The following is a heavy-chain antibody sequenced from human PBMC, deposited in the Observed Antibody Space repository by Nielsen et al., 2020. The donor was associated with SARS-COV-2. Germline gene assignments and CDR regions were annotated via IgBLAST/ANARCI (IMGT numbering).Heavy chain of an antibody. Sequence: GGSLRLSCAASGFPLFNYDMHWVRQVIGEGLEWVATVATAGDTFYPGSVRGRFIVSREKAKNSFYLQMNGLTDEDTAVYYCARAEGSGIDYWGQGVLFTVSS. CDR3: ARAEGSGIDY. CDR1: GFPLFNYD. CDR2: VATAGDT. J-gene: IGHJ4*02. V-gene: IGHV3-13*01. D-gene: IGHD3-10*01.